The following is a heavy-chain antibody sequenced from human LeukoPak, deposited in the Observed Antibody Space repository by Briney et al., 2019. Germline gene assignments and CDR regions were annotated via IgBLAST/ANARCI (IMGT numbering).Heavy chain of an antibody. D-gene: IGHD3-22*01. V-gene: IGHV4-4*02. CDR3: AREEYYDSSGYPLYFDY. J-gene: IGHJ4*02. CDR2: IYHSGST. CDR1: GGSISSSNW. Sequence: PSETLSLTCAVSGGSISSSNWWNWVRQPPGKGLEWIGEIYHSGSTNYNPSLKSRVTISVDKSKNQFSLKLSSVTAADTAVYYCAREEYYDSSGYPLYFDYWGQGTLVTVSS.